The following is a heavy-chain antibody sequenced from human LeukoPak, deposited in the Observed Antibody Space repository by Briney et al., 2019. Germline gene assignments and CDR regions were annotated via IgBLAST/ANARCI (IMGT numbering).Heavy chain of an antibody. J-gene: IGHJ4*02. CDR1: GLTFSSYS. Sequence: GGSLRLSCAVSGLTFSSYSMNWVRQAPGKGLEWLSYISSSGSTMYYADSVKGRFTISRDNAKNSLYLQMNSLRVEDTAIYYCTRGFDISDYWGQGTVVTVSS. V-gene: IGHV3-48*04. CDR2: ISSSGSTM. D-gene: IGHD3-3*02. CDR3: TRGFDISDY.